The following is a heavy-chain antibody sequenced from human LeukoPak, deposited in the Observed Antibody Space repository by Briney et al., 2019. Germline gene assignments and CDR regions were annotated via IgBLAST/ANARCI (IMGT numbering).Heavy chain of an antibody. CDR3: ARDNIRGAYYLDY. V-gene: IGHV3-33*01. CDR1: GFTFSSCG. Sequence: GGSLRLSCAASGFTFSSCGMHWVRQAPGKGLEWVAFIWYDGNNKYYADSVKGRFTISRDNSKNTVYLQMDSLRAEDTAVYYCARDNIRGAYYLDYWGRGTRVTVSS. CDR2: IWYDGNNK. J-gene: IGHJ4*02. D-gene: IGHD2/OR15-2a*01.